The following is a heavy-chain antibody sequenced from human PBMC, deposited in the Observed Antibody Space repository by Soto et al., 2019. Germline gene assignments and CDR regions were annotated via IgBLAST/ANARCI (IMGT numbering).Heavy chain of an antibody. CDR2: ISFDGEDS. J-gene: IGHJ4*02. Sequence: QVVLVEPGGGVVQPGKSLRLSCAASGFVFSDYGLHWLRQTPGKGLEWLAFISFDGEDSYYADSVKGRFDISRDTSTHTLYLQMNSLRREDTAVYFCARSEHGYNAFDFWGRGTLVTVS. CDR3: ARSEHGYNAFDF. CDR1: GFVFSDYG. D-gene: IGHD5-12*01. V-gene: IGHV3-30*09.